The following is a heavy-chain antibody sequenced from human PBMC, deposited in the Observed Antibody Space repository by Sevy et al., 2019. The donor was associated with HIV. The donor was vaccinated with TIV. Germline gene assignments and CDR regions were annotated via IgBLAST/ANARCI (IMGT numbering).Heavy chain of an antibody. V-gene: IGHV1-69*13. CDR2: FVALFRTS. CDR3: ARWGNWHGRGDV. J-gene: IGHJ6*02. CDR1: GGTFSSYA. Sequence: ASVKVSCKASGGTFSSYAINWVRQAPGQGLEWMGGFVALFRTSHYAQKFQGRVTISADESSNTAYMDLSSLTSEDTAVYYCARWGNWHGRGDVWGQGTTVTVSS. D-gene: IGHD1-1*01.